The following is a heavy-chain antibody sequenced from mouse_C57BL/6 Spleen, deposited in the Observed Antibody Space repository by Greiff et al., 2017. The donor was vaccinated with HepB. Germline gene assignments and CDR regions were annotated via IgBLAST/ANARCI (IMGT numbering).Heavy chain of an antibody. CDR3: TRGNWDLYFDY. V-gene: IGHV5-9-1*02. CDR2: ISSGGDYI. J-gene: IGHJ2*01. Sequence: EVKLVESGEGLVKPGGSLKLSCAASGFTFSSYAMSWVRQTPEKRLEWVAYISSGGDYIYYADTVKGRFTISRDNARNTLYLQMSSRKSEDTAMYYCTRGNWDLYFDYWGQGTTLTVSS. D-gene: IGHD4-1*01. CDR1: GFTFSSYA.